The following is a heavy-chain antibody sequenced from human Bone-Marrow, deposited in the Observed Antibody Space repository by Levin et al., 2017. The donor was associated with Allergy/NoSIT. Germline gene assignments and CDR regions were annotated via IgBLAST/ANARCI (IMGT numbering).Heavy chain of an antibody. D-gene: IGHD1-14*01. J-gene: IGHJ3*01. Sequence: GGSLRLSCAASGFTFRNFAMSWVRQAPGKGLEWDSTITGSGGTSYYADSKKGRFTISRDNSKNTLYLQTKSLRADDTAMYFCAKDHREWGDRSAFNLWGQGTMVIVSS. V-gene: IGHV3-23*01. CDR2: ITGSGGTS. CDR1: GFTFRNFA. CDR3: AKDHREWGDRSAFNL.